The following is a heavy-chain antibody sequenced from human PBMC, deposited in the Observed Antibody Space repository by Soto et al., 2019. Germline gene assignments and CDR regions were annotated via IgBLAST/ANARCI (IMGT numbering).Heavy chain of an antibody. CDR1: GFTFDDYA. Sequence: GGSLRLSCAASGFTFDDYAMHWVRQAPGKGLEWVSGISWNSGSIGYADSVKGRFTISRDNAKNSLYLQMNSLRAEDTALYYCARELVAGPADYFHHWGQGTLVTVSS. J-gene: IGHJ1*01. D-gene: IGHD6-19*01. CDR2: ISWNSGSI. V-gene: IGHV3-9*01. CDR3: ARELVAGPADYFHH.